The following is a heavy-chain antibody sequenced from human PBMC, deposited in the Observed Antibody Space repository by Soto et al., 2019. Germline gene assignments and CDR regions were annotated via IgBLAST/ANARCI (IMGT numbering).Heavy chain of an antibody. Sequence: GGSLRLSCAASGFTFSRYAMSWVRQAPGKGLEWVSAVSGRGGSTYYADSGKGGFTSSRDNSKNTLYLQMNSLRAEDTAVYYCSKERSGSYGSGSHFGYWGQGTLVPVSS. V-gene: IGHV3-23*01. D-gene: IGHD3-10*01. CDR1: GFTFSRYA. J-gene: IGHJ4*02. CDR2: VSGRGGST. CDR3: SKERSGSYGSGSHFGY.